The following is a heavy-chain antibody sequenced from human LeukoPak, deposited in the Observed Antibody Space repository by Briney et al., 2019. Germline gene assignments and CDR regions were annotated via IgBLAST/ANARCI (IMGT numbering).Heavy chain of an antibody. Sequence: SVKVSCKASGGTFSSYAISWVRQAPGQGLEWMGGIIPIFGTANYAQKFQGRVTITADESTSTAYMELSSLRSEDTAVYYCARKGHYYDSSGSPPVDAFDIWGQGTMVTVSS. J-gene: IGHJ3*02. CDR2: IIPIFGTA. CDR3: ARKGHYYDSSGSPPVDAFDI. V-gene: IGHV1-69*13. CDR1: GGTFSSYA. D-gene: IGHD3-22*01.